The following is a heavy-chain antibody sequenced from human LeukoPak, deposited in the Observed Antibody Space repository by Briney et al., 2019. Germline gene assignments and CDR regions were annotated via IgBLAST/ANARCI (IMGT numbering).Heavy chain of an antibody. V-gene: IGHV1-8*01. CDR2: MNPNSGNT. CDR1: GYTFTSYD. CDR3: ARGGIAAAGSHASFRDY. Sequence: GASVKVSCKASGYTFTSYDINWVRQATGQGLEWMGWMNPNSGNTGYAQKFQGRVTMTRNTSISTAYMELSSLRSEDTAVYYCARGGIAAAGSHASFRDYWGQGTLVTVSS. D-gene: IGHD6-13*01. J-gene: IGHJ4*02.